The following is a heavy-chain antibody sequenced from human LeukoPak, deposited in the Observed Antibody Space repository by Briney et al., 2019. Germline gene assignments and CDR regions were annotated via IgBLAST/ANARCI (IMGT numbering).Heavy chain of an antibody. D-gene: IGHD2-2*01. CDR2: IHYSGTT. CDR3: ARWHQLLQDWFDP. Sequence: SETLSLTCTVSRGSVTGYYWSWIRQPPGKGLEWIGYIHYSGTTIYNASLKSRVTISVDTSKNQFSLKLSSVTAADTAVYYCARWHQLLQDWFDPWGQGTLVTVSS. J-gene: IGHJ5*02. V-gene: IGHV4-59*02. CDR1: RGSVTGYY.